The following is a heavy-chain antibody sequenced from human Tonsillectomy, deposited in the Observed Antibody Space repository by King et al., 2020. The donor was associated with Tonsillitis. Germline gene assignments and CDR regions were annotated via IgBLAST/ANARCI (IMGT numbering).Heavy chain of an antibody. J-gene: IGHJ4*02. D-gene: IGHD3-22*01. Sequence: QLVQSGAEVKKPGESLKISCKGSGYSFTSYWIGWVRQMPGKGLEWMGIIYPGDSDTRYRPSFQGQVTISADKSISTAYLQWSSLKASDTAMYYCARRRRYYYDSSGYSLDDYWGQGTLVTVSS. CDR1: GYSFTSYW. CDR3: ARRRRYYYDSSGYSLDDY. CDR2: IYPGDSDT. V-gene: IGHV5-51*01.